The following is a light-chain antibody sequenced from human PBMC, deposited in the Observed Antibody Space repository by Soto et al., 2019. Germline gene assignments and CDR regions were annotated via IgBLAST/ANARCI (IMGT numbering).Light chain of an antibody. Sequence: QPASVSGSPGQSITISCTGTSSDVGGYNYVSWYQQHPGKAPKLMIYEVSNRPSGVSNRFSGSKSGNTASLTISGLQAEDEADYYCSSYTSSSRYVFGTGTKVNVL. J-gene: IGLJ1*01. V-gene: IGLV2-14*01. CDR3: SSYTSSSRYV. CDR2: EVS. CDR1: SSDVGGYNY.